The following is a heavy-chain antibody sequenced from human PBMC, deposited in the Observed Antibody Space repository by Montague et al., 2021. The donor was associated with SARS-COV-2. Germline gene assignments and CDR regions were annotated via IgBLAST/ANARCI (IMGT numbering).Heavy chain of an antibody. Sequence: TLSLTCTVSGTSIRSGGYYWTWIRQHPGKGLEWIGYIFHTGGAYYNPSLETRVSISVDTSNNLFSLRLSSVTAADTAMYFCARVRLFYYLDYWGQGTLVTVSS. CDR2: IFHTGGA. J-gene: IGHJ4*02. D-gene: IGHD2/OR15-2a*01. V-gene: IGHV4-31*03. CDR3: ARVRLFYYLDY. CDR1: GTSIRSGGYY.